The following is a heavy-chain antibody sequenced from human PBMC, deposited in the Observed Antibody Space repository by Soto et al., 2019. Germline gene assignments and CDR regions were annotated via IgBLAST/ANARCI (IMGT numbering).Heavy chain of an antibody. Sequence: SVKVSCKASGGTFSNFVISWVRQAPGQGLEWMGGNIPIFGTANYAQKFQGRVTIIADESTGTTYMELTSLRSEDTAVYYCASSPILFGETTYENYFDYWGQGTLVTVSS. J-gene: IGHJ4*02. CDR1: GGTFSNFV. D-gene: IGHD3-3*01. CDR2: NIPIFGTA. V-gene: IGHV1-69*13. CDR3: ASSPILFGETTYENYFDY.